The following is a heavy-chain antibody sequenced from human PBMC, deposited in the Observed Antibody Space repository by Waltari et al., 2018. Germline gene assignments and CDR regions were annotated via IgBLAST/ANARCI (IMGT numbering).Heavy chain of an antibody. D-gene: IGHD6-6*01. V-gene: IGHV4-31*03. Sequence: QVQLQESGPGLVKPSQTLSLTCTVSGGPISSGGYYWSWIRQHPGKGLGWIGYIYHSGSTYYDPTFKSRVTISVDRSKNQFSLKLSSVTAADTAVYYCARDSEWGSSSAGFDYWGQGTLVTVSS. J-gene: IGHJ4*02. CDR3: ARDSEWGSSSAGFDY. CDR1: GGPISSGGYY. CDR2: IYHSGST.